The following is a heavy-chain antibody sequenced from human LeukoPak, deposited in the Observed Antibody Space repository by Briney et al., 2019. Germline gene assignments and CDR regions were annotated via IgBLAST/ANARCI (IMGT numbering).Heavy chain of an antibody. CDR3: ARDQVLTMVRGVTDYYYYYYMDV. V-gene: IGHV4-4*07. CDR2: TYTSGST. Sequence: SETLSLTCTVSGGSISSYYWSWIRQPAGKGLEWIGRTYTSGSTNCNPSLKSRVTMSVDTSKNHFSLKLNSVTAADTAVYYCARDQVLTMVRGVTDYYYYYYMDVWGKGTTVTVSS. J-gene: IGHJ6*03. CDR1: GGSISSYY. D-gene: IGHD3-10*01.